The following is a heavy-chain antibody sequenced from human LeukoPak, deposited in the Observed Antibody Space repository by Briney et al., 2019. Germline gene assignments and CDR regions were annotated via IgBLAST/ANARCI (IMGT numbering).Heavy chain of an antibody. CDR1: GFTFSSYA. D-gene: IGHD6-19*01. J-gene: IGHJ1*01. Sequence: GGSLRLSCAASGFTFSSYAMSWVRQIPGKGLEWVATISGSGDRTYYADSVRGRFTISRDNSKNTLYLQMNSLRADDTAVYYCAKDSKAVAGTRYFRHWGQGTLVTVSS. V-gene: IGHV3-23*01. CDR2: ISGSGDRT. CDR3: AKDSKAVAGTRYFRH.